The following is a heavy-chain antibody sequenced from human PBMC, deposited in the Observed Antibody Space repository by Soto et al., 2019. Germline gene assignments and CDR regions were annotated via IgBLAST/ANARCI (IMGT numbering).Heavy chain of an antibody. D-gene: IGHD1-26*01. CDR1: ENTLTELT. CDR2: SAPDEGAP. CDR3: AAVRKIVGTMGALYF. V-gene: IGHV1-24*01. J-gene: IGHJ4*02. Sequence: ASVKVSCKVPENTLTELTIDWLRQAPGKGLEWMGRSAPDEGAPIYQQKFQGRVSMTEDPSTDTAYMELTSLRFEDTAVYFCAAVRKIVGTMGALYFCGQGTLFSATS.